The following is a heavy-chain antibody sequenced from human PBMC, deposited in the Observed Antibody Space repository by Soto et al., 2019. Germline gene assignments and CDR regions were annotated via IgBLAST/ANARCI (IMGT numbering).Heavy chain of an antibody. CDR2: ISGTSEYI. CDR3: ARSFDSVGYY. CDR1: GFPFTSYS. Sequence: GGSLRLSCAASGFPFTSYSMTWVRQRPGKGLEWLSSISGTSEYIYYADSLKGRLTISRDNGRNSVYLQIHSLRTEDTAVYFCARSFDSVGYYWGQGTLVTVSS. J-gene: IGHJ4*02. D-gene: IGHD3-9*01. V-gene: IGHV3-21*01.